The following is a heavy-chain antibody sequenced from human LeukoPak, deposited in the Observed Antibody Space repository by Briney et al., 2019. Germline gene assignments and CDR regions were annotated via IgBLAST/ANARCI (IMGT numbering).Heavy chain of an antibody. J-gene: IGHJ4*02. D-gene: IGHD6-13*01. V-gene: IGHV1-18*01. Sequence: GASVKVSCKASGYTFTNYGISWVRQAPGQGLEWMGWISAYNGNKNYAQKLQGRVTMTTDTSTNTAYMELRSLRSDDTAVYYCARGWIAAAGPFFDYWGQGTLVTVSS. CDR1: GYTFTNYG. CDR3: ARGWIAAAGPFFDY. CDR2: ISAYNGNK.